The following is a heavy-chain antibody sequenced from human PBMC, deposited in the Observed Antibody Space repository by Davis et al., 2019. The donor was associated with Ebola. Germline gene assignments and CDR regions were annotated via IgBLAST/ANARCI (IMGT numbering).Heavy chain of an antibody. V-gene: IGHV3-23*01. J-gene: IGHJ4*02. D-gene: IGHD4-23*01. CDR1: GFTFSSYA. CDR3: ARDLVYGGNAFFDY. Sequence: GGSLRLSCAASGFTFSSYAMSWVRQAPGKGLEWVSAISGSGGSTYYADSVKGRFTISRDNSKNTLYLQMNSLRAEDTAVYYCARDLVYGGNAFFDYWGQGTPVSVSS. CDR2: ISGSGGST.